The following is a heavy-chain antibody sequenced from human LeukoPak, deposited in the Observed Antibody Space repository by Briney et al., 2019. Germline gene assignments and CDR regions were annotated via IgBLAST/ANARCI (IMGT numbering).Heavy chain of an antibody. V-gene: IGHV3-48*01. Sequence: GGSLRLSCAASGFTFSSYSMNWVRQAPGKGLEWVSYISSSSSTIYYADSVKGRFTISRDNAKNSLYLQMNSLRAEDTAVYYCARDSSYYGSGSFSDWGQGTLVTVPS. CDR2: ISSSSSTI. D-gene: IGHD3-10*01. J-gene: IGHJ4*02. CDR1: GFTFSSYS. CDR3: ARDSSYYGSGSFSD.